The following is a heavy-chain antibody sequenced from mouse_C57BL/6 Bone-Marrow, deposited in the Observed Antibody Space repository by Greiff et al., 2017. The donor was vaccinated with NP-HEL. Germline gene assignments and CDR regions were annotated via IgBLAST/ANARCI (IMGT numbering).Heavy chain of an antibody. Sequence: EVQVVESGGDLVKPGGSLKLSCAASGFTFSSYGMSWVRQTPDKRLEWVATISSGGSYTYYPDSVKGRFTISRDNAKNTLYLQMSSLKSEDTAMYYCARLGLLHAMDYWGQGTSVTVSS. V-gene: IGHV5-6*01. CDR2: ISSGGSYT. CDR3: ARLGLLHAMDY. J-gene: IGHJ4*01. CDR1: GFTFSSYG. D-gene: IGHD2-3*01.